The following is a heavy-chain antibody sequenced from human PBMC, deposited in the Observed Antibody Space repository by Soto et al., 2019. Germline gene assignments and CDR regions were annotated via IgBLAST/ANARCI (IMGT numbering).Heavy chain of an antibody. Sequence: SETLSLTCTVSGGSISSGDYYWSWIRQPPGKGLEWIGYIYYSGSTYYNPSLKSRVTISVDTSKNQFSLKLSSVTAADTAVYYCASKYSSPSWSHNYYYGMDVWGQGTTVTVSS. CDR2: IYYSGST. CDR3: ASKYSSPSWSHNYYYGMDV. D-gene: IGHD6-6*01. CDR1: GGSISSGDYY. V-gene: IGHV4-30-4*01. J-gene: IGHJ6*02.